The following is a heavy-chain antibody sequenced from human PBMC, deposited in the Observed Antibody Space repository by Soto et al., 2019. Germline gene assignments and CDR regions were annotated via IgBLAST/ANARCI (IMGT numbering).Heavy chain of an antibody. Sequence: GGSLRLSCAASGFTFSSYARSWVRQAPGKGLEGVSAISGSGGSTYYADSVKGRFTISRDNSKNTLYLQMNSLRAEDTAVYYCAKAPYYYDSSGYYNPDAFDIWGQGTMVTVSS. CDR3: AKAPYYYDSSGYYNPDAFDI. CDR2: ISGSGGST. D-gene: IGHD3-22*01. CDR1: GFTFSSYA. J-gene: IGHJ3*02. V-gene: IGHV3-23*01.